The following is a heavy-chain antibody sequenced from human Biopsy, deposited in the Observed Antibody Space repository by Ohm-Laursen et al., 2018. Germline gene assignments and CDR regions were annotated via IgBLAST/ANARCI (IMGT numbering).Heavy chain of an antibody. CDR2: ISASSSYI. J-gene: IGHJ5*01. D-gene: IGHD3-10*01. Sequence: GTLSLTCAVYGESFSGYYWTWIRQPPGKGLEWVSSISASSSYIYYADSVKGRFTVSRDNTKNTLYLQMNSLRAADTAIYFCATELLPPGVGGPWLDSWGQGTPVTVSS. CDR1: GESFSGYY. V-gene: IGHV3-21*06. CDR3: ATELLPPGVGGPWLDS.